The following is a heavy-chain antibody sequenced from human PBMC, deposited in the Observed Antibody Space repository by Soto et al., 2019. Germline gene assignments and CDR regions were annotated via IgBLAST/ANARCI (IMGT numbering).Heavy chain of an antibody. Sequence: GGSLRLSCAASGFTFSSYGMHWVRQAPGKGLEWVAVIWYDGSNKYYADSVKGRFTISRDNSKNTLYLQMNSLRAEDTAVYYCASDLLLFGELEEYGMDVWGQVTPGTVS. CDR1: GFTFSSYG. CDR3: ASDLLLFGELEEYGMDV. J-gene: IGHJ6*02. V-gene: IGHV3-33*01. CDR2: IWYDGSNK. D-gene: IGHD3-10*01.